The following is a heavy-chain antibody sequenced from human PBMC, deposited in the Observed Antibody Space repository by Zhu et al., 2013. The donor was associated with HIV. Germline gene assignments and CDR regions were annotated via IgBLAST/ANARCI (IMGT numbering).Heavy chain of an antibody. Sequence: QVQLVQSGAEIKKPGASVKVSCKSSGYVFTTYDINWVRQATGQGLEWMGWMKSNSGNTGYAQKFQGRVTMTRNTSISTAYMELSSLRSEDTAVYYCARVRGLRSWFDPWGQGTLVTVSS. D-gene: IGHD3-10*01. J-gene: IGHJ5*02. CDR1: GYVFTTYD. V-gene: IGHV1-8*01. CDR3: ARVRGLRSWFDP. CDR2: MKSNSGNT.